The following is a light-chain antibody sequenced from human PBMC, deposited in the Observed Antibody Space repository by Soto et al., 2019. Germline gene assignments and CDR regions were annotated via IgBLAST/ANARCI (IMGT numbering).Light chain of an antibody. CDR1: SSDVGGYNY. V-gene: IGLV2-14*01. J-gene: IGLJ3*02. Sequence: QSVLTQPASVSGSPGQSITISCTGTSSDVGGYNYVSWYQQRPGKAPKLMIYDVNNRPSGVSNRFSASKSGNTASLTISGLQDEDEDDYYCSSYSSTTTLVFGGGTKLTVL. CDR3: SSYSSTTTLV. CDR2: DVN.